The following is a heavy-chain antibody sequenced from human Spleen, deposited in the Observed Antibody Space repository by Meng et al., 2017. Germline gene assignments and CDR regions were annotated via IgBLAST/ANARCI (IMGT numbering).Heavy chain of an antibody. V-gene: IGHV4-38-2*02. CDR3: ARDPDFGTMVRGYYGMDV. CDR1: GYSISSGYL. CDR2: IYHSGST. J-gene: IGHJ6*02. Sequence: SETLSLTCAVSGYSISSGYLWGWIRQPPGKGLEWIGNIYHSGSTYYNPSLKSRVTISVDTSKNQFSLKLTSVTAADTAVYYCARDPDFGTMVRGYYGMDVWGQGTTVTVSS. D-gene: IGHD3-10*01.